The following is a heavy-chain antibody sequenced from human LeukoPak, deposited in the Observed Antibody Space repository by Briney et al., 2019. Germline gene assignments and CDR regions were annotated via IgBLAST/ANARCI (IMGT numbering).Heavy chain of an antibody. D-gene: IGHD3-3*01. CDR2: IIPIFGTA. V-gene: IGHV1-69*01. CDR1: GGTFSSYA. CDR3: ARDSKVGSFYDFWSGYTPGWFDP. Sequence: SVKVSCKASGGTFSSYAISWVRQAPGQGLEWMGGIIPIFGTANYAQKFQGRVTITADESTSTAYMELSSLRSEDTAVYYCARDSKVGSFYDFWSGYTPGWFDPWGQGTLVTVSS. J-gene: IGHJ5*02.